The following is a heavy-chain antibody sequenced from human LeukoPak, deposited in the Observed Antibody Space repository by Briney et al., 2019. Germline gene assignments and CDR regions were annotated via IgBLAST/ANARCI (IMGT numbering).Heavy chain of an antibody. J-gene: IGHJ4*02. CDR3: ARSFAY. Sequence: TGGSLRLSCEASGFSFSNYWMSWVRQAPGKGLEWVANIKQDGSEIYYVDSVRGRFTISRDNAKNSLYLQMNSLRAEDTAVYYCARSFAYWGQGTLVTVSS. CDR2: IKQDGSEI. V-gene: IGHV3-7*01. CDR1: GFSFSNYW.